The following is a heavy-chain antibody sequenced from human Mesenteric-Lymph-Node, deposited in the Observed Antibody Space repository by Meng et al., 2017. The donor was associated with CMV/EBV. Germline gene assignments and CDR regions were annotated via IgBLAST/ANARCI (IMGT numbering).Heavy chain of an antibody. J-gene: IGHJ6*02. Sequence: GGSLRLSCAASGFTFDDYAMHWVRQAPGKGLEWVSGISWNSGSIGYADSVKGRFTISRDNAKNSLYLQMNSLRAEDTAVYYCARDRPLRGYYYGMDVWGQGTTVTVSS. CDR3: ARDRPLRGYYYGMDV. CDR1: GFTFDDYA. D-gene: IGHD3-16*01. V-gene: IGHV3-9*01. CDR2: ISWNSGSI.